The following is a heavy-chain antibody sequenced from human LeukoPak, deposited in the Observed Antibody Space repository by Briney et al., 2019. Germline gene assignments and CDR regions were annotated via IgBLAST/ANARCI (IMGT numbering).Heavy chain of an antibody. V-gene: IGHV3-48*03. J-gene: IGHJ4*02. CDR2: ITGSSSTI. Sequence: PGRSLRLSCVASGFTFRSYEMNWVRQAPGKGPEWVSYITGSSSTIYYADSVKGRFTISRDNAKNSLYLQMNSLRAEDTAVYYFAREELGSSGYSSLDCWGQGTLVTVSS. D-gene: IGHD3-22*01. CDR1: GFTFRSYE. CDR3: AREELGSSGYSSLDC.